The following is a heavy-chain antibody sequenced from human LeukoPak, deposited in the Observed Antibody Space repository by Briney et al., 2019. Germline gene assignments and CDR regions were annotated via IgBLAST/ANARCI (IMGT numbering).Heavy chain of an antibody. CDR3: ARQILFRSERWLQFFDY. CDR1: GGSISSYY. Sequence: SETLSLTCTVSGGSISSYYWSWIRQPPGKGLEWIGYIYYSGSTNYNPSLKSRVTISVDTSKNQFSLRLSSVTAAGTAVYYCARQILFRSERWLQFFDYWGQGTLVTVSS. CDR2: IYYSGST. J-gene: IGHJ4*02. V-gene: IGHV4-59*08. D-gene: IGHD5-24*01.